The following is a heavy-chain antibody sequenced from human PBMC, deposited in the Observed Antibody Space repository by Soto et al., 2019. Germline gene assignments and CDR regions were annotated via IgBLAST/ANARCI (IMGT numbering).Heavy chain of an antibody. J-gene: IGHJ4*02. D-gene: IGHD1-26*01. CDR3: AREAEWEPGRN. CDR1: GFTFSSYE. V-gene: IGHV3-48*03. CDR2: IASSGSPI. Sequence: EVQLAESGGGLVQPGGSLRLSCAASGFTFSSYEMHWVRQAPGKGLEWLSYIASSGSPIYYADSVKGRFTTSRDNAKNSLYLQMNSLRVEDTAVYYCAREAEWEPGRNWGQGTLVTVSS.